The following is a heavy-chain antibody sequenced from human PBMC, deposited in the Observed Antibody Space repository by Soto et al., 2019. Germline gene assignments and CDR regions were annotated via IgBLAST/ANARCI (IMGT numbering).Heavy chain of an antibody. D-gene: IGHD6-6*01. CDR2: IIPIFGTA. CDR1: VGPLSSYA. CDR3: ARDLQAARPPFNYYYYGMDV. J-gene: IGHJ6*02. V-gene: IGHV1-69*13. Sequence: SVKVACKSSVGPLSSYAITLVRQAPGQGLVWMGGIIPIFGTANYAQKFQGRVTITADESTSTAYMELSSLRSEDTAVYYCARDLQAARPPFNYYYYGMDVWGQGTTVTVSS.